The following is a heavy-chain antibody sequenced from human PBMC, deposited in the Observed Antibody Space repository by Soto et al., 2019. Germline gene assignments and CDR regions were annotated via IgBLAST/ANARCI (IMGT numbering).Heavy chain of an antibody. J-gene: IGHJ4*02. V-gene: IGHV1-69*06. CDR1: GGTSTRYA. D-gene: IGHD3-3*01. Sequence: QERLVQSGAEVRKPGSSVKVSCKVTGGTSTRYAINWVRQAPGQGLEWMGGIVPMFGTSKYAQKFQGRVTITADTSTNIVYMELRSLRSEDTAVYYCNSGSEYDFWSGYLWGQGTLVSVSS. CDR3: NSGSEYDFWSGYL. CDR2: IVPMFGTS.